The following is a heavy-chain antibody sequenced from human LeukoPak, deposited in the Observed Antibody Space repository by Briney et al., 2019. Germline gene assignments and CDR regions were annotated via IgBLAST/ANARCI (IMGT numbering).Heavy chain of an antibody. Sequence: PSETLSLTCTVSGGSISSSSAYWGWIRQPPGKGLEWIGSIYYNGTTYYNPSLKSRVTISVDMSKNQFSLKLSSVTAADTALYYCASLEKVGSFDNWGQGTLVTVSS. J-gene: IGHJ4*02. D-gene: IGHD1-1*01. CDR2: IYYNGTT. V-gene: IGHV4-39*01. CDR1: GGSISSSSAY. CDR3: ASLEKVGSFDN.